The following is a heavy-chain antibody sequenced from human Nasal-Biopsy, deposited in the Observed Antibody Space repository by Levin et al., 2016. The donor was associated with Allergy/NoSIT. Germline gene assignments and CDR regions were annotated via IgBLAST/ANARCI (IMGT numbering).Heavy chain of an antibody. Sequence: ASVKVSCKASGNTLTVHYMHWVRQAPGQGLEWMGWISAYNGDTNYAQKLRGRVTMTTDTSTSTAYMELRSLRSDDTAVYYCARDDSSGSRARALDIWGQGTRVTVSS. CDR2: ISAYNGDT. CDR1: GNTLTVHY. CDR3: ARDDSSGSRARALDI. J-gene: IGHJ3*02. D-gene: IGHD6-25*01. V-gene: IGHV1-18*04.